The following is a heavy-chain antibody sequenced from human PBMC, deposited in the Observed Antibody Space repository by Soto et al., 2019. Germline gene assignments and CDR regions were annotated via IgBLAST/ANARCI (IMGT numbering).Heavy chain of an antibody. CDR3: ASRFSPGIAAAGRDYYYYGMDV. CDR2: IYYSGST. V-gene: IGHV4-31*03. CDR1: GGSISSGGYY. D-gene: IGHD6-13*01. J-gene: IGHJ6*02. Sequence: ASETLSLTCTVSGGSISSGGYYWSWIRQHPGKGLEWIGYIYYSGSTYYNPSLKSRVTISVDTSKNQFSLKLSSVTAADTAVYYCASRFSPGIAAAGRDYYYYGMDVWGQGTTVTVSS.